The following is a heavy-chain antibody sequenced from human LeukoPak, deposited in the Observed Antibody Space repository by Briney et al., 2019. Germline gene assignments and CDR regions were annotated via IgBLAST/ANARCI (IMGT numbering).Heavy chain of an antibody. V-gene: IGHV5-51*01. CDR3: VRSETGYSSGWYGDY. J-gene: IGHJ4*02. CDR2: IYPGDSDT. D-gene: IGHD6-19*01. CDR1: GYSFTSYW. Sequence: GESLKISCKGSGYSFTSYWIGWVRQMPGKGLEWMGIIYPGDSDTRYSPSFQGQVTISADKSISTAYLQWSSLKASDTAMYYCVRSETGYSSGWYGDYWGQGTLVTVSS.